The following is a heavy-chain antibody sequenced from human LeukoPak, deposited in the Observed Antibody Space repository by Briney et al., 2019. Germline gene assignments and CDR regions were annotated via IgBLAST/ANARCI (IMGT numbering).Heavy chain of an antibody. CDR3: ARSPHILTGENFDY. Sequence: ASVKVSCKASGYTFSDYYIHWVRQAPGQGVEWMGWINPNSGGTNYAQKFQDRVTMTRDTSISADYMELSRLRSADTAVYYCARSPHILTGENFDYWGQGTLVTVSS. J-gene: IGHJ4*02. CDR2: INPNSGGT. CDR1: GYTFSDYY. D-gene: IGHD3-9*01. V-gene: IGHV1-2*02.